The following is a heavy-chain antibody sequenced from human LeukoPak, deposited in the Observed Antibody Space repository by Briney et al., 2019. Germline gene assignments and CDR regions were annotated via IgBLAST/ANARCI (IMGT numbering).Heavy chain of an antibody. J-gene: IGHJ4*02. CDR3: AKGYCSSTSCYLDH. D-gene: IGHD2-2*01. CDR1: GFTFDDYA. V-gene: IGHV3-9*03. Sequence: GRSLRLSCAASGFTFDDYAMHWVRQAPGKGLEWVSGISWNSGSIGYADSVKGRFTISRDNAKNSLYLQMNSLRAEDMALYYCAKGYCSSTSCYLDHWGQGTLVTVSS. CDR2: ISWNSGSI.